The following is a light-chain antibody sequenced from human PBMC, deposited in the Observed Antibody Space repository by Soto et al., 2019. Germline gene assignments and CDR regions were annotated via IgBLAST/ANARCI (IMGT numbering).Light chain of an antibody. CDR3: QQYHNLWT. V-gene: IGKV3-15*01. Sequence: EIVMTQSPATLSVSPGERATLSCTASHYIYSNVAWFQQRPGQAPRLLIYRASNRATGTPARFSGSGSGTEFTLTNSSRQSEDFALYYCQQYHNLWTFGQGTEVEIK. CDR1: HYIYSN. J-gene: IGKJ1*01. CDR2: RAS.